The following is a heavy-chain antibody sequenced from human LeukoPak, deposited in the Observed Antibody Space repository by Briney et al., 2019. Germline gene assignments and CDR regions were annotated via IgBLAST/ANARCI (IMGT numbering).Heavy chain of an antibody. CDR1: GFTFDDYA. CDR3: AKPYYYDNYGMDV. CDR2: ISWNSGSI. Sequence: PGRSLRLSCAASGFTFDDYAMHWVRQAPGKGLEWVSGISWNSGSIGYADSVKGRFTISRDNAKNSLYLQMNSLRAEDTALYYCAKPYYYDNYGMDVWGQGTTVTVS. V-gene: IGHV3-9*01. J-gene: IGHJ6*02. D-gene: IGHD3-22*01.